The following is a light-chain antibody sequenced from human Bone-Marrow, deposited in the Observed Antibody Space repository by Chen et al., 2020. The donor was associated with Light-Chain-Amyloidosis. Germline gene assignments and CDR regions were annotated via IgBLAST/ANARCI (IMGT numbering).Light chain of an antibody. CDR3: GLYLGSGVWV. J-gene: IGLJ3*02. CDR1: SGSVSTDYY. Sequence: SFSVSPGGTVTLTCGLSSGSVSTDYYPSWYQQTPGQAPRTLIYNTDTRSSGVPDRLSGSILGNKAALTISGAQADDESDYYCGLYLGSGVWVFGGGTKLTVL. V-gene: IGLV8-61*01. CDR2: NTD.